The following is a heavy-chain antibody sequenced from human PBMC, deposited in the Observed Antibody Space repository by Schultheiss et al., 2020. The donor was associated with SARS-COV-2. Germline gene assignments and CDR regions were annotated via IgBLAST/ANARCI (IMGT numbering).Heavy chain of an antibody. V-gene: IGHV3-7*03. J-gene: IGHJ4*02. D-gene: IGHD4-17*01. CDR3: AKPDYGAVDY. CDR1: GFTFSSYA. CDR2: VRQDGSDK. Sequence: GESLKISCAASGFTFSSYAMSWVRQAPGKGLEWVATVRQDGSDKYYVDFVKGRFTISRDNSKNTLYLQMNSLRAEDTAVYYCAKPDYGAVDYWGQGTLVTVSS.